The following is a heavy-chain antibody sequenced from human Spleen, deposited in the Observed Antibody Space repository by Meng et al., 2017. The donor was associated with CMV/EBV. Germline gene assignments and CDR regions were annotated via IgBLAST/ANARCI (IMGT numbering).Heavy chain of an antibody. CDR3: ARDFDSTVVTPGGWFDP. CDR1: GFTFSSYW. CDR2: INSDGSST. J-gene: IGHJ5*02. Sequence: GESLKISCAASGFTFSSYWMHWVRQAPGKGLVWVSRINSDGSSTSYADSVKSRFTISRDNAKNTLYLQMNSLRAEDTAVYYCARDFDSTVVTPGGWFDPWGREPWSPSPQ. D-gene: IGHD4-23*01. V-gene: IGHV3-74*01.